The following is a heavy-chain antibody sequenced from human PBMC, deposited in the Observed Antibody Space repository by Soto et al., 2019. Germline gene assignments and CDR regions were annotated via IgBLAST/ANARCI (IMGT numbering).Heavy chain of an antibody. CDR1: DYA. Sequence: DYAMHWVRQAPGKGLEWVSGISWNSGSIGYADSVKGRFTISIDNARYSLYLQMNSLRTEDTALYHCAKDGSVAATLNAFDIWGQGTMVTVSS. D-gene: IGHD2-15*01. CDR3: AKDGSVAATLNAFDI. J-gene: IGHJ3*02. CDR2: ISWNSGSI. V-gene: IGHV3-9*01.